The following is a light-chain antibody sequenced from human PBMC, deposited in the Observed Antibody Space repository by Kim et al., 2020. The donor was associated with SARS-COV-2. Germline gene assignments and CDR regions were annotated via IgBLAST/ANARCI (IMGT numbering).Light chain of an antibody. CDR2: DAS. Sequence: VSPGERAPLSRRARPGFTRNFAWYQQKPCQAPRLLIYDASTRATGIPARFSGSWSWTEFTLTIRSLQSEDFAVYYCQQYTNWPPYTFGQGTKLEI. J-gene: IGKJ2*01. CDR1: PGFTRN. V-gene: IGKV3-15*01. CDR3: QQYTNWPPYT.